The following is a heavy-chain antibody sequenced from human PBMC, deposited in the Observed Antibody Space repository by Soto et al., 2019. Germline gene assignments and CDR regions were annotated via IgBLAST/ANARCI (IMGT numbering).Heavy chain of an antibody. CDR1: GGSISSYY. CDR2: IYTSGST. D-gene: IGHD3-10*01. CDR3: ARGSVTMVRGVIIWFDP. V-gene: IGHV4-4*07. J-gene: IGHJ5*02. Sequence: SETLSLTCTVSGGSISSYYWSWIRQPAGKGLEWIGRIYTSGSTNYNPSLKSRVTMSVDTSKNQFSLKLSSVTAADTAVYYCARGSVTMVRGVIIWFDPWGQGTLVTVSS.